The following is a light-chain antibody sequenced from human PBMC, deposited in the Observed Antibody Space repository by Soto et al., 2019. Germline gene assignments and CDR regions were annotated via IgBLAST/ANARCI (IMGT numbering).Light chain of an antibody. CDR1: SSNIGAGYY. J-gene: IGLJ3*02. CDR3: QSYDSSLSGGV. Sequence: QSVLTQPPSVSGAPGQRVTISCTGNSSNIGAGYYVNWFQQLPGTAPKLLIYGDNNRPSGVPDRFSGSKSGTSASLAITGLQAEDEADYYCQSYDSSLSGGVFGGGTKLTVL. CDR2: GDN. V-gene: IGLV1-40*01.